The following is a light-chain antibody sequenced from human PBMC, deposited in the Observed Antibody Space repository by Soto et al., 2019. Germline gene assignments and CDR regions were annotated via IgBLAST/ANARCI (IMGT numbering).Light chain of an antibody. CDR1: QSVSSNY. V-gene: IGKV3-20*01. Sequence: EIVLTQSPGTLSLSPGERATLSCRASQSVSSNYLAWYQQKPGQAPRLLIYGASSRATGIPDRFSGSGSGTDFTLTISRPEPEDFAVYYRQQYGSSPLTFGGGTKVDIK. CDR2: GAS. CDR3: QQYGSSPLT. J-gene: IGKJ4*01.